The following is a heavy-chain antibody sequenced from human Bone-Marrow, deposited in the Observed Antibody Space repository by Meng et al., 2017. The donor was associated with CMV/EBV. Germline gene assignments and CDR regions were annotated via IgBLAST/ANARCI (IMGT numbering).Heavy chain of an antibody. CDR1: GYSFTSYW. V-gene: IGHV5-51*01. Sequence: KVSCKGSGYSFTSYWIGWVRQMPGKGLEWMGIIYPGDSDTRYSPSFQGQVTISADKSISTAYLQWSSLKASDTAMFYSARWDDRSLVAGNAVDIWGQGTMVTVSS. CDR2: IYPGDSDT. CDR3: ARWDDRSLVAGNAVDI. D-gene: IGHD1-26*01. J-gene: IGHJ3*02.